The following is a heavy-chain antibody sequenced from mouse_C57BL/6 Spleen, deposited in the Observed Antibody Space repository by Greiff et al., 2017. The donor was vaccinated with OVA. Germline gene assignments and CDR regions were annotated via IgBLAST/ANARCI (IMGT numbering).Heavy chain of an antibody. J-gene: IGHJ2*01. CDR3: ARWGSTVPYYFDY. Sequence: VQLQQPGAELVRPGSSVKLSCKASGYTFTSYWMHWVKQRPIQGLEWIGNIDPSDSETHYNQKFKDKATLTVDKSSSTAYMQLSSLTSEDSAVYYCARWGSTVPYYFDYWGQGTTLTVSS. CDR1: GYTFTSYW. CDR2: IDPSDSET. D-gene: IGHD1-1*01. V-gene: IGHV1-52*01.